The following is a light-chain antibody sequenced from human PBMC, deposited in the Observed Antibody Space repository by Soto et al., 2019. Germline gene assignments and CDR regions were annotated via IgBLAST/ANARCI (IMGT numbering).Light chain of an antibody. V-gene: IGKV3-20*01. CDR2: GAS. CDR3: KQYGSSPPWT. J-gene: IGKJ1*01. Sequence: EIVLTQSPGTLSLSPGERATLSCRASQSVSSSYLAWYQQKPGQAPRLLIYGASSRATGIPDRFSGSGSGTACTLTISRLEPEDFAVYSCKQYGSSPPWTFGQGTKVDIK. CDR1: QSVSSSY.